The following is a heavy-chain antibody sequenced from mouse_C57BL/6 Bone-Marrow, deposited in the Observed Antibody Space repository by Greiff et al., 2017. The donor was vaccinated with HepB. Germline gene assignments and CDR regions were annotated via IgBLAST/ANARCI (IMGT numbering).Heavy chain of an antibody. CDR3: TRINYYVSSFPYYFDY. J-gene: IGHJ2*01. Sequence: QVTLKESGPGILQPSPTLSLTCSFSGFSLSTFGMGVGWIRQPSGKGLEWLAHIWWDDVKYYNPALKSRLTISKDTSINQVFLKIANVDTADTATYYCTRINYYVSSFPYYFDYWGQGTTLTVSS. V-gene: IGHV8-8*01. CDR2: IWWDDVK. CDR1: GFSLSTFGMG. D-gene: IGHD1-1*01.